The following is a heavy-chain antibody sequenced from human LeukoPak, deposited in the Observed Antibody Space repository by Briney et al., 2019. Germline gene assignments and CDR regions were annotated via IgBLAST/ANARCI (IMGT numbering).Heavy chain of an antibody. CDR1: GYTFTNYG. V-gene: IGHV1-18*01. Sequence: ASVKVSCKASGYTFTNYGVTWVRQAPGQGLEWMGWISAHNRNTNYAQKFQGRVTMTTDTSTSTAYMELRSLISDDTAVYYCARVEGSYYRDSSGYSAHWGQGTLVTVSS. CDR2: ISAHNRNT. CDR3: ARVEGSYYRDSSGYSAH. J-gene: IGHJ1*01. D-gene: IGHD3-22*01.